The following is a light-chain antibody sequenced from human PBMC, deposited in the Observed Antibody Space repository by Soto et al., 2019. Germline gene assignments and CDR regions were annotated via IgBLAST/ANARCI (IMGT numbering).Light chain of an antibody. CDR1: SSDVGGYNY. V-gene: IGLV2-11*01. Sequence: QSVLTQPRSVSGSPGQSITISCTGTSSDVGGYNYVSWYQQHPGKAPKLMIYDVTKRPSGVPDRFSGSKSSNTASLTISGLQAEDEADYCCCSYAGSYSYVFGTGTKVTV. CDR3: CSYAGSYSYV. J-gene: IGLJ1*01. CDR2: DVT.